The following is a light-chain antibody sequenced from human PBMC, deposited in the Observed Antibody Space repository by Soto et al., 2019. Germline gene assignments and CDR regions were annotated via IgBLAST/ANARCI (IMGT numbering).Light chain of an antibody. CDR2: LAS. Sequence: DVVMTQSPLTLPVTPGEPASISCRSSQSLLYSDGDNYLDWYVQKPGQSPQLLIYLASKRASGVPARFSGSGSGTHFRLKISRVEAEDVGLYYCMQGLQTPNTFGQGTRLEIK. J-gene: IGKJ5*01. V-gene: IGKV2-28*01. CDR3: MQGLQTPNT. CDR1: QSLLYSDGDNY.